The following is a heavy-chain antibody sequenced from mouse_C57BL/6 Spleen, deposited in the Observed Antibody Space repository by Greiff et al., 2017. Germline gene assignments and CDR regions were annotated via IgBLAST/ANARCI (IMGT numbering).Heavy chain of an antibody. J-gene: IGHJ2*01. CDR2: IYPGDGDT. D-gene: IGHD2-12*01. V-gene: IGHV1-80*01. Sequence: QVQLKESGAELVKPGASVKISCKASGYAFSSYWMNWVKQRPGKGLEWIGQIYPGDGDTNYNGKFKGKATLTADKSSSTAYMQLSSLTSEDSAVYFCAREGAYYRGRNFDYWGQGTTLTVSS. CDR1: GYAFSSYW. CDR3: AREGAYYRGRNFDY.